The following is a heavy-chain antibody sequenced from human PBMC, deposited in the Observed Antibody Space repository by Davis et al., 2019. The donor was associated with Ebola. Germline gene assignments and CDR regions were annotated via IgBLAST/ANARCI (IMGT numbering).Heavy chain of an antibody. V-gene: IGHV4-39*01. D-gene: IGHD2-8*01. Sequence: PSETLSLPCPVSGGSISSSSYYWGWIRQPPGKGLEWIGSIYYSGSTYYNPSLKSRVTISVDTSKNQFSLKLSSVTAADTAVYYCARGSLLYRVRRYNWFDPWGQGTLVTVSS. J-gene: IGHJ5*02. CDR2: IYYSGST. CDR1: GGSISSSSYY. CDR3: ARGSLLYRVRRYNWFDP.